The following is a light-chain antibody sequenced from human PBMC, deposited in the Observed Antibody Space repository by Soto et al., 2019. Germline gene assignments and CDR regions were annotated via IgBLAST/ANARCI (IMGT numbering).Light chain of an antibody. J-gene: IGLJ1*01. CDR3: SSYRRGSTYV. V-gene: IGLV2-14*01. CDR2: DVT. Sequence: QSVQTQPASVSGSPGQSITVSCTGTSSDVGGYNYVSWYQQYPGKVPRLMIYDVTNRPSGVSNRFSGSKSGNTASLTISGLQAEDEADYYCSSYRRGSTYVFGTGTKVTVL. CDR1: SSDVGGYNY.